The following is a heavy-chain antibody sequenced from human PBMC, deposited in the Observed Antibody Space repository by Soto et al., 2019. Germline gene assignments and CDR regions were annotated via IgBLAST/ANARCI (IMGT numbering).Heavy chain of an antibody. CDR1: GFTFSSYA. CDR3: AKSEMLGTTVTPNY. J-gene: IGHJ4*02. Sequence: GGSLRLSCAASGFTFSSYAMSWVRQAPGKGLEWVSAISGSGGSTYYADSVKGRFTISRDNSKNTLYLQMNSLRAEDTAVYYCAKSEMLGTTVTPNYWGQGTLVTVSS. CDR2: ISGSGGST. D-gene: IGHD4-17*01. V-gene: IGHV3-23*01.